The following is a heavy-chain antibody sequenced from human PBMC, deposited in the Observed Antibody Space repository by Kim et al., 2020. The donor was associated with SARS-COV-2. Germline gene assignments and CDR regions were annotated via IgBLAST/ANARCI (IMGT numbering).Heavy chain of an antibody. D-gene: IGHD3-10*01. Sequence: FQGRVTITADKSPSTAYMELSSLRSEDTAVYYCARDPRITMVRGVDAFDIWGQGTMVTVSS. CDR3: ARDPRITMVRGVDAFDI. J-gene: IGHJ3*02. V-gene: IGHV1-69*04.